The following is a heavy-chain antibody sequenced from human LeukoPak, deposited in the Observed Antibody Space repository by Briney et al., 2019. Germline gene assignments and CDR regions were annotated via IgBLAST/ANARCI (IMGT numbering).Heavy chain of an antibody. CDR3: ARENIAAAGINWFDP. CDR1: GFTFSSYG. Sequence: GRSLRLSCAASGFTFSSYGTHWVRQAPGKGLEWVAVIWYDGSNKYYADSVKGRFTISRDNSKNTLYLQMNSLRAEDTAVYYCARENIAAAGINWFDPWGQGTLVTVSS. V-gene: IGHV3-33*01. J-gene: IGHJ5*02. D-gene: IGHD6-13*01. CDR2: IWYDGSNK.